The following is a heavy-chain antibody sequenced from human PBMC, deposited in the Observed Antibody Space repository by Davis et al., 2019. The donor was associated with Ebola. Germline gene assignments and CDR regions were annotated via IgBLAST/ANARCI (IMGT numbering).Heavy chain of an antibody. V-gene: IGHV1-8*01. D-gene: IGHD1-14*01. J-gene: IGHJ4*02. CDR1: GYIFTSYD. CDR2: IDPNNGNT. CDR3: ATRNHYYFDY. Sequence: ASVKVSCKASGYIFTSYDINWVRQAPGQGLEWMGCIDPNNGNTYYAQKFRGRVTMTTDKSISTLYMELSALTSDDTAFYYCATRNHYYFDYWGQGTLVTVSS.